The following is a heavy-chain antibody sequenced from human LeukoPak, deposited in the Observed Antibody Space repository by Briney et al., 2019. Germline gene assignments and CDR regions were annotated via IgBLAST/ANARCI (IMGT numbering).Heavy chain of an antibody. Sequence: GASVKVSCKASGYAFTGYYMHWVRQAPGQGLEWMGRINPNSGGTNYAQKFQGRVTMTRDTSISTAYMELSRLRSDDTAVYYRARPHTVLYNWFDPWGQGTLVTVSS. D-gene: IGHD4-11*01. CDR2: INPNSGGT. CDR3: ARPHTVLYNWFDP. CDR1: GYAFTGYY. V-gene: IGHV1-2*06. J-gene: IGHJ5*02.